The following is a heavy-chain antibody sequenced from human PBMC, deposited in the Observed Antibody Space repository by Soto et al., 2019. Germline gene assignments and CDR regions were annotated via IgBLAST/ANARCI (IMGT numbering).Heavy chain of an antibody. CDR2: ISSSSSYT. CDR1: GFTFSDYY. D-gene: IGHD3-22*01. J-gene: IGHJ3*02. V-gene: IGHV3-11*06. CDR3: AREARYYDSSGYYSLRPDAFDI. Sequence: GGSLRLSCAASGFTFSDYYMSWIRQAPGKGLEWVSYISSSSSYTNYADSVKGRFTISRDNAKNSLYLQMNSLRAEDTAVYYCAREARYYDSSGYYSLRPDAFDIWGQGTMVTVSS.